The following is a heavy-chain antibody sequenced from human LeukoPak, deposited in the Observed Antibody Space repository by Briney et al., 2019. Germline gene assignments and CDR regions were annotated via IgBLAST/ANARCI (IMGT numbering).Heavy chain of an antibody. CDR1: GFTFSSYS. V-gene: IGHV3-21*01. Sequence: TGGSLRLSCAASGFTFSSYSMNWVRLAPGKGLEWVSYISRSSSHMYYADSVKGRFTISRDNAKNSLYLQMNSLSAEDTAVYYCARAGPEYSYDDYWGQGTLVTASS. CDR3: ARAGPEYSYDDY. D-gene: IGHD5-18*01. CDR2: ISRSSSHM. J-gene: IGHJ4*02.